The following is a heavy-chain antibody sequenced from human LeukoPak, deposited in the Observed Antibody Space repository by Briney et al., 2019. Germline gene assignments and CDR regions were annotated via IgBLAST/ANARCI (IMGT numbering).Heavy chain of an antibody. Sequence: GGSLRLSCAASGFTFSSYAVSWVRQAPGKGLEWVSAISGSGDDTYYADSVKGRFTISRDNSKNTLYLQMNSLRAEDTAVYYCANDPTGYCSGGSCYGGHYGMDVWGQRTTVTVSS. J-gene: IGHJ6*02. CDR1: GFTFSSYA. CDR3: ANDPTGYCSGGSCYGGHYGMDV. CDR2: ISGSGDDT. D-gene: IGHD2-15*01. V-gene: IGHV3-23*01.